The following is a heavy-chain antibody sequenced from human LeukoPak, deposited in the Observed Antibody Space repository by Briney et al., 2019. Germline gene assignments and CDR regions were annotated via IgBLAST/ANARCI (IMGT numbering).Heavy chain of an antibody. J-gene: IGHJ6*04. Sequence: SVKVSCKASGGTFSSYAISWVRQAPGQGLEWMGGIIPIFGTANYAQKFQGRVTITADESTSTAYMELSSLRSGDTAVYYCASSAPVAIPSFYYYGMDVWGKGTTVTVSS. V-gene: IGHV1-69*13. CDR2: IIPIFGTA. CDR1: GGTFSSYA. D-gene: IGHD3-10*01. CDR3: ASSAPVAIPSFYYYGMDV.